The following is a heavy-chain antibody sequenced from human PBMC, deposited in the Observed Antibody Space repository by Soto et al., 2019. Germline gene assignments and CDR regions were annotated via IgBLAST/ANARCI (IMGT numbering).Heavy chain of an antibody. CDR1: GFTFSSYG. CDR2: ISYDGSNK. Sequence: QVQLVESGGGVVQPGRSLRLSCAASGFTFSSYGLHWVRQAPGKGLEWVAVISYDGSNKYYADSVKGRFTISRDNSKNTLYLQMNSLRAEDTAVYYCAKDGSIGDYYYYYMDVWGKGTTVTVSS. D-gene: IGHD5-12*01. CDR3: AKDGSIGDYYYYYMDV. J-gene: IGHJ6*03. V-gene: IGHV3-30*18.